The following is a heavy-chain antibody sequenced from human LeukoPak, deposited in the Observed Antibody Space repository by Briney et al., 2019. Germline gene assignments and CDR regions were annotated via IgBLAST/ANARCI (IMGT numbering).Heavy chain of an antibody. D-gene: IGHD3-22*01. Sequence: SGGSLRLSCAASGFTFSDYYMSWIRQAPGKGLEWVSYISSSGSTIYYADSVKGRFTIPRDNAKNSLYLQMNSLRAEDTAVYYCARETPYYYDSSGYYYIDYWGQGTLVTVSS. CDR3: ARETPYYYDSSGYYYIDY. CDR2: ISSSGSTI. J-gene: IGHJ4*02. V-gene: IGHV3-11*04. CDR1: GFTFSDYY.